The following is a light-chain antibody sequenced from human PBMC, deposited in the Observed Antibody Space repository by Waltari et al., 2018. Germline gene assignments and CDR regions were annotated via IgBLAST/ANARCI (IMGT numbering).Light chain of an antibody. CDR1: QSINSY. CDR3: QQSYSISMYT. Sequence: DIQMTQSPSSLSASVGDRVTITCRASQSINSYLNWYQQTPGKAPRLLIYAASSLQSEVPSRFSGSGSGTDFTLTISSLQPEDFATYDCQQSYSISMYTFGQGTKLDIK. V-gene: IGKV1-39*01. CDR2: AAS. J-gene: IGKJ2*01.